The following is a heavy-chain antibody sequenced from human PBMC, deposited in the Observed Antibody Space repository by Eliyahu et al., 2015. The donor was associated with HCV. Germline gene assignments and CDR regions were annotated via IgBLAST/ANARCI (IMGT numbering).Heavy chain of an antibody. CDR3: AREGASSGSYDY. V-gene: IGHV4-59*01. J-gene: IGHJ4*02. D-gene: IGHD1-26*01. CDR1: GGSISTYF. Sequence: QVQLQESGPGLVXPSETLSLTCTVSGGSISTYFWTRIRQPPGRGLEWIGYVYYSGTTNYNPSLNSRVTMSVDTSKNQFSLKLSSVTPADTAVYYCAREGASSGSYDYWGQGILVTVSS. CDR2: VYYSGTT.